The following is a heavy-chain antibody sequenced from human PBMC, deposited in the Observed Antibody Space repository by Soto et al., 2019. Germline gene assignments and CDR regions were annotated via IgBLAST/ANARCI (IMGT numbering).Heavy chain of an antibody. CDR3: AREGYYGSGSYYNSPYYYYYMDV. CDR1: GGSISSSSYY. D-gene: IGHD3-10*01. CDR2: IYYSGST. J-gene: IGHJ6*03. Sequence: PSETLSLTCTVSGGSISSSSYYWGWIRQPPGKGLEWIGSIYYSGSTYYNTSLKSRVTISVDTSKNQFSLKLSSVTAADTAVYYCAREGYYGSGSYYNSPYYYYYMDVWGKGTTVTVS. V-gene: IGHV4-39*02.